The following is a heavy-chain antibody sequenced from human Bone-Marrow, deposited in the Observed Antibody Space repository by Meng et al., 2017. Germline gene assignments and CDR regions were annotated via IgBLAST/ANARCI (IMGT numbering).Heavy chain of an antibody. Sequence: ASVKVSCKASGYTFITYYLHWVRQAPGQGLEWMGEIYPIGGGANSAQNFQGRVTMTRDTSTSTAYLELSSLRSDDTAVYYCARDLSGWVRYWGQGTLVTVSS. D-gene: IGHD6-25*01. CDR3: ARDLSGWVRY. CDR2: IYPIGGGA. V-gene: IGHV1-46*01. J-gene: IGHJ4*02. CDR1: GYTFITYY.